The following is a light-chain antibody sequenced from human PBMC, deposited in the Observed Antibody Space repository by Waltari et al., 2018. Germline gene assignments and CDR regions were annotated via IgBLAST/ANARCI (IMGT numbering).Light chain of an antibody. J-gene: IGKJ2*01. V-gene: IGKV3-20*01. Sequence: IVLTQSPGTLSLSPGEGATLSCRASKSIDRSNLAWYQQKPGQPPRLLLYGARSRATGVPDRFSGSGSGTDFTLTIDRLEPEDFAVYYCQQYDNSPGYTFGQGTKLEI. CDR2: GAR. CDR1: KSIDRSN. CDR3: QQYDNSPGYT.